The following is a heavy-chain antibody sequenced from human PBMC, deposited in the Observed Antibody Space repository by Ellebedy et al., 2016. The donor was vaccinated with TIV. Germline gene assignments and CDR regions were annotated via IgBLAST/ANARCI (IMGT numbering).Heavy chain of an antibody. Sequence: GESLKISCAASGFTFSAYAMSWVRQAPGMGLEWVSVMSGGGDLIYYADSVKGRFTISRDNSMNTLYLQMNSLRAEDTAVYYCARDAAMVSYYGMDVWGQGTTVTVSS. CDR1: GFTFSAYA. V-gene: IGHV3-23*01. CDR3: ARDAAMVSYYGMDV. CDR2: MSGGGDLI. J-gene: IGHJ6*02. D-gene: IGHD5-18*01.